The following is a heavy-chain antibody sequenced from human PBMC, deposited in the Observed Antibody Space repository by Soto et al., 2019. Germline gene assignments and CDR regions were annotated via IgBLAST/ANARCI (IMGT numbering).Heavy chain of an antibody. CDR1: GYTFTSYY. V-gene: IGHV1-46*03. J-gene: IGHJ4*02. Sequence: ASVKVSCKASGYTFTSYYMHWVRQAPGQGLEWMGIINPSGGSTSYAQKFQGRVTMTRDTSTSTVYMELSSLRSEDTAVYYCARSPPTLHDYSTYYFDYWGQGTLVTVSS. CDR2: INPSGGST. CDR3: ARSPPTLHDYSTYYFDY. D-gene: IGHD4-17*01.